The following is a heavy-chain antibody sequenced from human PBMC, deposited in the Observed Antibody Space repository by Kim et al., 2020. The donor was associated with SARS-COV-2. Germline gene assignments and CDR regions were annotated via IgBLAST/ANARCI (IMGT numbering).Heavy chain of an antibody. CDR2: INAGNGNT. V-gene: IGHV1-3*01. CDR3: ARPSGREGGSYYLSRDWYFDL. J-gene: IGHJ2*01. Sequence: ASVKVSCKASGYTFTSYAMHWVRQAPGQRLEWMGWINAGNGNTKYSQKFQGRVTITRDTSASTAYMELSSLRSEDTAVYYCARPSGREGGSYYLSRDWYFDLWGRGTLVTVSS. D-gene: IGHD1-26*01. CDR1: GYTFTSYA.